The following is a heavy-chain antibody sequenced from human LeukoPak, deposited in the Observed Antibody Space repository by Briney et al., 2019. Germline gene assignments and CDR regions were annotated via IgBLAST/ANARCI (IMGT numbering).Heavy chain of an antibody. Sequence: GGSLRLSCAASGFTFSSFAVGWVRQAPGKGLEWVSSIDNGGTTYYAGSVKGRFTISRDNSKNTLYLQVNSLRAEDTAVYYCAKVRLHPREAYDFDSWGQGALVNVSS. CDR1: GFTFSSFA. J-gene: IGHJ4*02. V-gene: IGHV3-23*01. CDR2: IDNGGTT. D-gene: IGHD6-25*01. CDR3: AKVRLHPREAYDFDS.